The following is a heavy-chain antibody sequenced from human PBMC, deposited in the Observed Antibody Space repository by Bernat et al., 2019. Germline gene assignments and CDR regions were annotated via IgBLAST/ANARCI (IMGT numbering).Heavy chain of an antibody. V-gene: IGHV3-30*01. J-gene: IGHJ4*02. Sequence: QVQLVESGGGVVQPGRSLRLSCAASGFTFSSYAMHWVRQAPGKGLEWVAVISYDGSNKYYADSVKGRFTISRDNSKNTLYLQMNSLRAEDTAVYYCARDPWDIVVVVAATQPPYYFDYLGQGTLVTVSS. CDR3: ARDPWDIVVVVAATQPPYYFDY. D-gene: IGHD2-15*01. CDR1: GFTFSSYA. CDR2: ISYDGSNK.